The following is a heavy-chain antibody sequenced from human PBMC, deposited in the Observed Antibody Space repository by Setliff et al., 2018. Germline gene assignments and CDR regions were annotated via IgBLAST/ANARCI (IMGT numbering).Heavy chain of an antibody. J-gene: IGHJ6*03. CDR2: IKQDGSEK. Sequence: GGSLRLSCAASGFTFSSYWMSWVRQAPGRGLEWVANIKQDGSEKYYVDSVKGRFTISRDNAKNSLYLQMNSLRAEDTAVYYCARDGRTRYYYYYMDVWGKGTTVTVSS. V-gene: IGHV3-7*01. CDR3: ARDGRTRYYYYYMDV. CDR1: GFTFSSYW.